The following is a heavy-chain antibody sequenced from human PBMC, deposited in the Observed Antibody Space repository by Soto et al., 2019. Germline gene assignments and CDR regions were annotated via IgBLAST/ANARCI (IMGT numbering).Heavy chain of an antibody. J-gene: IGHJ6*02. Sequence: GGSLRLSCAASGFTFSSYAMSWVRQAPGKGLEWVSAISGSGGSTYYAGSVKGRFTISRDNSKNTLYLQMNSLRAEDTAVYYCAKGFNYYDSSGYYYYYYGMDVWGQGTTVTVSS. CDR3: AKGFNYYDSSGYYYYYYGMDV. CDR2: ISGSGGST. CDR1: GFTFSSYA. V-gene: IGHV3-23*01. D-gene: IGHD3-22*01.